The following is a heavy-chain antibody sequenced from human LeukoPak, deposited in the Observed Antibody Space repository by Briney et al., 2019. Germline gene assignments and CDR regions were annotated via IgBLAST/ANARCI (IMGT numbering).Heavy chain of an antibody. CDR1: GGSFSGYY. CDR2: INHSGST. Sequence: SETLSLTCAVYGGSFSGYYWSWLRQPPGKGLEWIGEINHSGSTNYNPSLKSRVTISVDTSKNQFSLKLSSVTAADTAVYYCARGRGGAGRITMVRGVIKNWFDPWGQGTLVTVSS. D-gene: IGHD3-10*01. V-gene: IGHV4-34*01. CDR3: ARGRGGAGRITMVRGVIKNWFDP. J-gene: IGHJ5*02.